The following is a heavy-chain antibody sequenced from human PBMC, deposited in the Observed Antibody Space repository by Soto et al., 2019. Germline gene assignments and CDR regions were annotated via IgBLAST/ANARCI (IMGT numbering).Heavy chain of an antibody. Sequence: SETLSLTCAVYGGSFSGYYWSWIRQPPGKGLEWIGEINHSGSTNYNPSLKSRVTISVDTSKNQFSLKLSSVTAADTAVYYCASARYCSGGSCYHERHFYFDPWGQGTLVTVSS. CDR1: GGSFSGYY. CDR3: ASARYCSGGSCYHERHFYFDP. CDR2: INHSGST. D-gene: IGHD2-15*01. J-gene: IGHJ5*02. V-gene: IGHV4-34*01.